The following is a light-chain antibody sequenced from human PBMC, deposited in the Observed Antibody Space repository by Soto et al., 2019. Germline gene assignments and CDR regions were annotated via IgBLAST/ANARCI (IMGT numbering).Light chain of an antibody. J-gene: IGKJ5*01. CDR1: QSISNY. V-gene: IGKV1-39*01. Sequence: DIQMTQSPSSLSASVGDRVTITCRASQSISNYLNWYQQKPGKAPKLLVYAASSMQCGVPSRFSGSGSETDFTLTISSLQPDDSATYYCQQSFSPLWTVGPGT. CDR2: AAS. CDR3: QQSFSPLWT.